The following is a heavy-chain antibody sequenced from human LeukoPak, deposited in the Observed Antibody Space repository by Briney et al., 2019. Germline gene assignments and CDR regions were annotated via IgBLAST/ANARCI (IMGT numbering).Heavy chain of an antibody. D-gene: IGHD6-19*01. CDR3: ARSSGFGYYYYYYMDV. CDR2: INPNSGGT. Sequence: PGGSLRLSCAASGYTFTGYYMHWVRQAPGQGLEWMGWINPNSGGTNYAQKFQGRVTMTRDTSISTAYMELSRLRSDDTAVYYCARSSGFGYYYYYYMDVWGKGTTVTISS. CDR1: GYTFTGYY. V-gene: IGHV1-2*02. J-gene: IGHJ6*03.